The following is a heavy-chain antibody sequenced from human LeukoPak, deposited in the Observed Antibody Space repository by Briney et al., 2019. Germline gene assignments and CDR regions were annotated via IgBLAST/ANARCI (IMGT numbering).Heavy chain of an antibody. CDR2: IYYSGST. J-gene: IGHJ6*03. CDR1: GGSISSYY. D-gene: IGHD2-8*01. Sequence: PSETLSLTCTVSGGSISSYYWSWIRQPPGKGLEWIGDIYYSGSTNYNPSLKSRVTIAVDTSKNQFSLKLSSVTAADTAVYYCARPRRYCNKGVCSPMGYIDAWGKGTTVTVSS. CDR3: ARPRRYCNKGVCSPMGYIDA. V-gene: IGHV4-59*01.